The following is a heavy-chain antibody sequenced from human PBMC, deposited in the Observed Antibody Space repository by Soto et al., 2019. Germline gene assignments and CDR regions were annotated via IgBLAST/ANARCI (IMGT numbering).Heavy chain of an antibody. CDR3: AKAYVFWIGNDAFDI. J-gene: IGHJ3*02. Sequence: GGSLRLSCAASGFTFSSYWMHWVRQAPGKGLVWVSRINSDGSSTSYADSVKGRFTISRDNAKNTLYLQMNSLRAEDTAVYYCAKAYVFWIGNDAFDIWGKGKMVTV. CDR2: INSDGSST. CDR1: GFTFSSYW. V-gene: IGHV3-74*01. D-gene: IGHD3-3*01.